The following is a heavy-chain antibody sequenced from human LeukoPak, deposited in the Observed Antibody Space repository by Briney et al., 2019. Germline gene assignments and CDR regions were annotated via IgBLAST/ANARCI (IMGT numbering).Heavy chain of an antibody. CDR1: GFTFSTYC. V-gene: IGHV3-23*01. J-gene: IGHJ5*02. D-gene: IGHD5-18*01. Sequence: PGGSLRLSCAASGFTFSTYCMSWVRQAPGKGLEWVSGIGISGVTTYYADSVKGRFTISRDNSKNTLYLQMNSLRAEDTAVYYCARDLSSKRIQLWDRTTNWFDPWGQGTLVTVSS. CDR3: ARDLSSKRIQLWDRTTNWFDP. CDR2: IGISGVTT.